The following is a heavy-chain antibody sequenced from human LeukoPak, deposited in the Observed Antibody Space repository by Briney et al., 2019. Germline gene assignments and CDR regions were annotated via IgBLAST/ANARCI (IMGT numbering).Heavy chain of an antibody. J-gene: IGHJ4*02. CDR1: GFTFSSYG. CDR3: AKSGVSGWYYFDY. Sequence: GGSLRLSCAASGFTFSSYGMHWVRQAPGKGLEWVAVISYDGSNKYYADSVKGRLTISRDNSKNTLYLQMNSLRAEDTAVYYCAKSGVSGWYYFDYWGQGTLVTVSS. V-gene: IGHV3-30*18. CDR2: ISYDGSNK. D-gene: IGHD6-19*01.